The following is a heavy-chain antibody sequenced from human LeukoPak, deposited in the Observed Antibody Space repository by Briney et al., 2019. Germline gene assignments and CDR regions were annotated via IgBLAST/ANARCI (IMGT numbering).Heavy chain of an antibody. V-gene: IGHV1-46*01. J-gene: IGHJ6*03. CDR3: ARLPAYYYDSSGYHPLYYYYYMDV. Sequence: ASVKVSCKASGYTFTSYYMHWVRQAPGQGLEWMGIINPSGGSTSYAQKFQGRVTMTRDTSTSTVYMELSSLRSEDTAVYYCARLPAYYYDSSGYHPLYYYYYMDVWGKGTTVTVSS. D-gene: IGHD3-22*01. CDR2: INPSGGST. CDR1: GYTFTSYY.